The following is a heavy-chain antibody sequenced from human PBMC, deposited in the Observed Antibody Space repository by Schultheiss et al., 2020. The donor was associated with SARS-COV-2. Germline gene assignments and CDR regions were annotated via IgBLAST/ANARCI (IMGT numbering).Heavy chain of an antibody. CDR3: ARTTTVSAGVIYYYYGMDV. J-gene: IGHJ6*02. V-gene: IGHV3-48*03. Sequence: GGSLRLSCAASGITFSSYEMNWVRQAPGKGLEWVSYTSSSGSSKYYVDSVKGRFTISRDNAKNSLYLQMNSLRAEDTAVYYCARTTTVSAGVIYYYYGMDVWGQGTTVTVSS. D-gene: IGHD4-11*01. CDR2: TSSSGSSK. CDR1: GITFSSYE.